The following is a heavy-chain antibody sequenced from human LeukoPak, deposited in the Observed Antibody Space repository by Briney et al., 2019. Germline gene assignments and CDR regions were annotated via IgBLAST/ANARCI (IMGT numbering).Heavy chain of an antibody. CDR3: VSTPDDYGGYCDYGD. Sequence: PGGSLRLSCAASGFTFSSYWMHWVRHAPGKGQVWVSRIDTDGSSTNYADSVKGRFTISRDNAKNTLYLQMNSLRAEDTAVYYCVSTPDDYGGYCDYGDWGQGTLVTVSS. CDR2: IDTDGSST. J-gene: IGHJ4*02. D-gene: IGHD4-17*01. CDR1: GFTFSSYW. V-gene: IGHV3-74*01.